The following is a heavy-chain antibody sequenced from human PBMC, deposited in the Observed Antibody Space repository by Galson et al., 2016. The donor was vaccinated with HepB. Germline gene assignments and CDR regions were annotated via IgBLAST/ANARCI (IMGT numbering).Heavy chain of an antibody. CDR2: INGHSGDR. J-gene: IGHJ4*02. CDR1: GYTFTSYG. Sequence: SVKVSCKGSGYTFTSYGITWVRQAPGQGLEWMGRINGHSGDRSYAQKFSDSVRMTTDTSTSTAYMELRSLRSDDTAVYYCARDYPSGSYDYLGQGTLVIVSS. D-gene: IGHD1-26*01. CDR3: ARDYPSGSYDY. V-gene: IGHV1-18*01.